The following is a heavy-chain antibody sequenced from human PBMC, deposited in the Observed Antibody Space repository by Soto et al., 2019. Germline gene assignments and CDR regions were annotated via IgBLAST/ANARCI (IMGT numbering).Heavy chain of an antibody. D-gene: IGHD2-2*01. Sequence: QVQLVQSGAEVKKPGASVKVSCKASGYTFTSYGISWVRQAPGQGLEWMGWISADNGNTNYAQKLQGRVTMTTDTSTSTAYMELRSLRSDDTAVYYRATDCSSTTCYPWNWFDPWGQGTLVTVSS. CDR3: ATDCSSTTCYPWNWFDP. CDR1: GYTFTSYG. CDR2: ISADNGNT. V-gene: IGHV1-18*01. J-gene: IGHJ5*02.